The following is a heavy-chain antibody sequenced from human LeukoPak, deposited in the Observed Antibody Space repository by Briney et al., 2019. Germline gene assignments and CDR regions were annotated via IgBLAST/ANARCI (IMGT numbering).Heavy chain of an antibody. Sequence: PSETLSLTCTVSGYSISSGYYWGWIRQPPGKGLEWIGSIYHSGSTYYNPSLKSRVTISVDTSKNQFSLKLSSVTAADTAVYYCARGGHSSSSSFSYWGQGILVTVSS. D-gene: IGHD6-6*01. CDR2: IYHSGST. CDR1: GYSISSGYY. V-gene: IGHV4-38-2*02. CDR3: ARGGHSSSSSFSY. J-gene: IGHJ4*02.